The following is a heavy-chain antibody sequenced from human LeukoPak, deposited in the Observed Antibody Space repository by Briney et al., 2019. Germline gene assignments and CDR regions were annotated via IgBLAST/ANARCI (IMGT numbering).Heavy chain of an antibody. CDR1: GGTFSSYA. J-gene: IGHJ6*03. CDR3: ARRPPGDIVVPGASYHYYMDV. V-gene: IGHV1-69*05. Sequence: SVKVSCKASGGTFSSYAISWVRQAPGQGLEWMGGIIPIFGTANYAQKFQGRVTITTDESTSTAYMELSSLRSEDTAVYYCARRPPGDIVVPGASYHYYMDVWGKGTTVTVSS. CDR2: IIPIFGTA. D-gene: IGHD2-2*01.